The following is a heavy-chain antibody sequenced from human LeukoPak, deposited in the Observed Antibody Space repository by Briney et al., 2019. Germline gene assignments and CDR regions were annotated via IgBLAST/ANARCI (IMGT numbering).Heavy chain of an antibody. CDR1: GFTFSSYA. CDR2: ISYDGSNK. CDR3: AKVSYSSSWLFDY. J-gene: IGHJ4*02. D-gene: IGHD6-13*01. Sequence: GGSLRLSCAASGFTFSSYAMSWIRQAPGKGLEWVAVISYDGSNKYYADSVKGRFTISRDNSKNTLYLQMNSLRAEDTAVYYCAKVSYSSSWLFDYWGQGTLVTVSS. V-gene: IGHV3-30*18.